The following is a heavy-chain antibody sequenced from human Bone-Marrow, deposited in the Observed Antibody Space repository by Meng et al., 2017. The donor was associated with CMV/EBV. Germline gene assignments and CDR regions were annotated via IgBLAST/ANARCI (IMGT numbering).Heavy chain of an antibody. D-gene: IGHD2-15*01. Sequence: SGFTFSRYGMHWVRQAPCKGLEWVAVISYDGSNKYYADSVKGRFTISRDNSKNTLYLQMNSLRAEDTAVYYCAKDGYCSGGSCYPDPWGQGTLVTVSS. J-gene: IGHJ5*02. V-gene: IGHV3-30*18. CDR3: AKDGYCSGGSCYPDP. CDR2: ISYDGSNK. CDR1: GFTFSRYG.